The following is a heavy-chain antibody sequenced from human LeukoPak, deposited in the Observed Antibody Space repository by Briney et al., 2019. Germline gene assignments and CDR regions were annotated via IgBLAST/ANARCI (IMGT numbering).Heavy chain of an antibody. CDR1: GFTFSSYA. D-gene: IGHD4-11*01. CDR2: IRYDGSNE. J-gene: IGHJ1*01. V-gene: IGHV3-30*02. CDR3: AKGGSNYPFHH. Sequence: GGSLRLSCAASGFTFSSYAMSWVRQAQAPGKGLEWVAFIRYDGSNEYYADSVKGRFTISRDNSENTLYLQMNSLRPEDTAVYYCAKGGSNYPFHHWGQGTLVTVSS.